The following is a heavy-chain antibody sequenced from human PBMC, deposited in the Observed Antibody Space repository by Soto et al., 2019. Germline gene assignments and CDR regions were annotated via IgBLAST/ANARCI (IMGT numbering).Heavy chain of an antibody. CDR2: SHHSGST. CDR3: ARIRGSGHPAFLDY. D-gene: IGHD3-10*01. J-gene: IGHJ4*02. V-gene: IGHV4-39*01. Sequence: SETLSLTCTVSGGSTRTSSYSWGWVRQPPGKGLEWIGNSHHSGSTYYNPSLSIGATISVDTSRNEVSLGVNSVTAADTAIYFCARIRGSGHPAFLDYWGPGIMVTVYS. CDR1: GGSTRTSSYS.